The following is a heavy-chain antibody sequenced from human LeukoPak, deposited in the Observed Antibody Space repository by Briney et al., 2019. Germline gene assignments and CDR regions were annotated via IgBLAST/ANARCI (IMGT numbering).Heavy chain of an antibody. D-gene: IGHD1-26*01. CDR3: ARKLRLGGNWFDH. J-gene: IGHJ5*02. V-gene: IGHV1-69*13. CDR1: GGTFTSYA. Sequence: SVKVSCKTSGGTFTSYAITWVRQAPGQGLEWMGKIIPISGTTNYAQTFQGRVTFTADESTSTAYMELSSLRSEDTALYYCARKLRLGGNWFDHWGQGTLVTVSS. CDR2: IIPISGTT.